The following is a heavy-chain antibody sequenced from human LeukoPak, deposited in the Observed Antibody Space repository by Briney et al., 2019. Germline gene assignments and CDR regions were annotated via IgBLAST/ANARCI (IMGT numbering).Heavy chain of an antibody. J-gene: IGHJ4*02. CDR1: GFTFSDYY. CDR2: ISSSGSTI. Sequence: GGSLRLSCAASGFTFSDYYMSWIRQAPGKGLEWVSYISSSGSTIYYADSVKGRFTISRDNAKNSLYLQMNSPRAEDTAVYYCARDSPTNYYDSSGYDYWGQGTLVTVSS. CDR3: ARDSPTNYYDSSGYDY. V-gene: IGHV3-11*04. D-gene: IGHD3-22*01.